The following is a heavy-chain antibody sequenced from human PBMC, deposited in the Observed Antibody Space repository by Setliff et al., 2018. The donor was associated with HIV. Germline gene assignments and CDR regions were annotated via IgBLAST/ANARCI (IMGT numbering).Heavy chain of an antibody. CDR2: IYPGDSDT. CDR1: GYSFTGHW. J-gene: IGHJ3*02. D-gene: IGHD3-22*01. Sequence: TGESLKISCKASGYSFTGHWIGWARQMPGKGLEWMAIIYPGDSDTRYSPSFQGQVTISTDKSISTAFLQWSSLKASDTAMYFCARHSHYDRSGYYYHKMPDDAFDIWGQGTRVTVSS. CDR3: ARHSHYDRSGYYYHKMPDDAFDI. V-gene: IGHV5-51*01.